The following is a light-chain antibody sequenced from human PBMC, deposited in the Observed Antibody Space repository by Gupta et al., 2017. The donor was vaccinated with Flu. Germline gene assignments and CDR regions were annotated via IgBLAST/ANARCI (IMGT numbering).Light chain of an antibody. J-gene: IGKJ4*01. CDR2: DSA. Sequence: LTQSPATLSFSPGERATLSCRASQRMSDFVSWYQQKPGQAPRLLIYDSAKRATGSPDRFSGSGSGTGVTLTISSLEPEDFAVYYCYQRNNSSWTFGEGTKVEIK. V-gene: IGKV3-11*01. CDR3: YQRNNSSWT. CDR1: QRMSDF.